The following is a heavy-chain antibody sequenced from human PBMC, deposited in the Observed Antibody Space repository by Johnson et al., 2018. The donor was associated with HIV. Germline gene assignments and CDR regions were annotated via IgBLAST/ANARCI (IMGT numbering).Heavy chain of an antibody. CDR1: GFTFSSYA. J-gene: IGHJ3*02. V-gene: IGHV3-30*04. Sequence: QVQLVESGGGVVQPGRSLRLSCAASGFTFSSYAMHWVRQAPGKGLEWVAVISYDGSNKYYADSVKGRFTISRDNAKNSLYLQMSSLRAEDTALYYCARDLGRWAVTTDDGLDIWGQGTMVTVSS. D-gene: IGHD4-17*01. CDR3: ARDLGRWAVTTDDGLDI. CDR2: ISYDGSNK.